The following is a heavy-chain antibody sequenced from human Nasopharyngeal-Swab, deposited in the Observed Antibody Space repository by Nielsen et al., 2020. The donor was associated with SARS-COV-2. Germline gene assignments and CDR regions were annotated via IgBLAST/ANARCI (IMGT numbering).Heavy chain of an antibody. J-gene: IGHJ4*02. CDR3: ARAVSANYFFLDY. Sequence: ETLSLTCAASDFTFTSYWMHWVRQAPGKGLVWLSRISTDGRITTYADSVRGRFTISRDNAKNTLFLQMNSLGADDTAVYYCARAVSANYFFLDYWGQGTLVAVSS. D-gene: IGHD4/OR15-4a*01. CDR2: ISTDGRIT. V-gene: IGHV3-74*01. CDR1: DFTFTSYW.